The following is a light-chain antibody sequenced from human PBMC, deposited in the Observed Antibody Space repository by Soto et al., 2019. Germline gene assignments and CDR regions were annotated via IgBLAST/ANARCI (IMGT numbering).Light chain of an antibody. CDR2: DAS. J-gene: IGKJ2*01. Sequence: DIQMTQSPSTLSVSVGDRVTITCRASQSINTWLAWYQQKPGKAPKLLIYDASRLQSGVPSRFSGSGSGTEFTLTISSLQPDDFATYYCQQYNRFGQGTKLDNK. CDR3: QQYNR. V-gene: IGKV1-5*01. CDR1: QSINTW.